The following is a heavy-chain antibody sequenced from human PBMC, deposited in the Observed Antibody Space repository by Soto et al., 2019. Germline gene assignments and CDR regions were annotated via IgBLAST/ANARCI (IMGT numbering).Heavy chain of an antibody. V-gene: IGHV4-59*08. CDR1: GGSISNYY. D-gene: IGHD3-3*01. Sequence: SETLSLTCTVSGGSISNYYWSWIRQPPGKGLEWIGYIHYSGSTKYNPSLKSRVTISADTSKNQFSLKLSSVTAADAAVYYCERGHYDFWSGYFATIDYWGQGTLVTVSS. CDR2: IHYSGST. J-gene: IGHJ4*02. CDR3: ERGHYDFWSGYFATIDY.